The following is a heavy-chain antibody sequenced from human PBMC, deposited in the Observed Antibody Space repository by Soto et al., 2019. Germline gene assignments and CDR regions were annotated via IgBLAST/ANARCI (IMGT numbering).Heavy chain of an antibody. Sequence: QVQLQESGPGLVKPSETLSLTCTVSGGSISSYYWSWIRQPPGKGLEWIGNIYYSGSTNYNPSLKSRVTISVDTSKNQFSLKLSSVTAADTAVYYCARFLVGALGGGWFDPWGQGTLVTVSS. V-gene: IGHV4-59*08. CDR1: GGSISSYY. CDR2: IYYSGST. J-gene: IGHJ5*02. CDR3: ARFLVGALGGGWFDP. D-gene: IGHD1-26*01.